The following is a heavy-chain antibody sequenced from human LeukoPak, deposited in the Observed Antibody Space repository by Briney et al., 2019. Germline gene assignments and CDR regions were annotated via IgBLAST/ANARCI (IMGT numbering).Heavy chain of an antibody. J-gene: IGHJ5*02. V-gene: IGHV3-21*01. CDR3: ARTNTEYSSGWYSFDP. CDR1: GFTFSSYS. D-gene: IGHD6-19*01. Sequence: PGGSLRLSCAASGFTFSSYSMNWVRQAPGKGLEWVSSISSSSSYIYYADSVKGRFTISRDNAKNSLYLQVNSLRAEDTAVYYCARTNTEYSSGWYSFDPWGQGTLVTVSS. CDR2: ISSSSSYI.